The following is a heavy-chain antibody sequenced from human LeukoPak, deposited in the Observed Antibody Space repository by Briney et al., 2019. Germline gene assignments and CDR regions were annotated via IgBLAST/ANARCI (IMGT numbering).Heavy chain of an antibody. CDR3: TRDAYNYTDFDS. D-gene: IGHD5-24*01. Sequence: GRSLRLSCEVSEFTFSHFAMHWVRQAPGKGLEWVAVVSSHGNDGFYADSVKGRFTISRDNSKNTLYLQIDSVRPEDTAIYYCTRDAYNYTDFDSWGQGTLVTVSS. V-gene: IGHV3-30*01. CDR2: VSSHGNDG. CDR1: EFTFSHFA. J-gene: IGHJ4*02.